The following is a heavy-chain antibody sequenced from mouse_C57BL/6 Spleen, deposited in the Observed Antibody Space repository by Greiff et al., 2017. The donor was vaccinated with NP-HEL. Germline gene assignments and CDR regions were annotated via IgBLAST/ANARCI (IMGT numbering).Heavy chain of an antibody. V-gene: IGHV1-61*01. D-gene: IGHD3-2*02. CDR3: ARHGAQAPYYYAMDY. J-gene: IGHJ4*01. CDR2: IYPSDSET. CDR1: GYTFTSYW. Sequence: QVQLQQPGAELVRPGSSVKLSCKASGYTFTSYWMDWVKQRPGQGLEWIGNIYPSDSETHYNQKFKDKATLTVDKSSSTAYMQLSSLTSEDSAVYYCARHGAQAPYYYAMDYWGQGTSVTVSS.